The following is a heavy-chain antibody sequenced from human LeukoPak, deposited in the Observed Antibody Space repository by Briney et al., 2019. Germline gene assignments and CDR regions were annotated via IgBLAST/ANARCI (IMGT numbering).Heavy chain of an antibody. J-gene: IGHJ4*02. Sequence: PSETLSLTCTVSGGSVSSGSYYWSWIRQPPGKGLEWIGYIYYSGSTNYNPSLKSRVTISVDTSKNQFSLKLSSVTAADTAVYYCARARGYDKGPFDYWGQGTLVTVSS. CDR3: ARARGYDKGPFDY. CDR1: GGSVSSGSYY. CDR2: IYYSGST. D-gene: IGHD5-12*01. V-gene: IGHV4-61*01.